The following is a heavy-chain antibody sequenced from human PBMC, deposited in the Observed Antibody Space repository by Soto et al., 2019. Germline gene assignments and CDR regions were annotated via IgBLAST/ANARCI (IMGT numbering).Heavy chain of an antibody. CDR3: ARGSPLRGWLPVAFDY. CDR2: IYYSGST. CDR1: GGSISSYY. V-gene: IGHV4-59*01. Sequence: LSLTCTVSGGSISSYYWSWIRQPPGKGLEWIGYIYYSGSTNYNPSLKSRVTISVDTSKNQFSLKLSSVTAADTAVYYCARGSPLRGWLPVAFDYWGQGTLVTVSS. J-gene: IGHJ4*02. D-gene: IGHD5-12*01.